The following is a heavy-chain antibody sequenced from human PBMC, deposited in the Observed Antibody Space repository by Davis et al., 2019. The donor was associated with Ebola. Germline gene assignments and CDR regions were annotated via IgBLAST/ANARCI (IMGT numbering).Heavy chain of an antibody. J-gene: IGHJ4*02. CDR3: APGSIAADY. V-gene: IGHV3-21*04. CDR2: ISSSSSYI. D-gene: IGHD6-6*01. Sequence: GESLKISCAASGFTFSRYSMNCVRQAPGKGLEWVSSISSSSSYIYYADSVKGRFTISRDNAKNSLYLQMNSLRVEDTAVYYCAPGSIAADYWAQGTLVTVSS. CDR1: GFTFSRYS.